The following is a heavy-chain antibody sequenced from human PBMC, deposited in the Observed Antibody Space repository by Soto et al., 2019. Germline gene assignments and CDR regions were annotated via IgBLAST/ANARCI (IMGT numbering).Heavy chain of an antibody. Sequence: QITLRESGPALVEPTQTLTLTCSFSGFSLTTSGVGVGWIRQPPGKALEWLALVYWDDDEHYSPSLRSRLTITKDTSKNQVVLTMTNMGPVDTATYYCAHMGVAGTLYYFDYWGQGTLVTVSS. J-gene: IGHJ4*02. CDR3: AHMGVAGTLYYFDY. CDR1: GFSLTTSGVG. D-gene: IGHD6-19*01. V-gene: IGHV2-5*02. CDR2: VYWDDDE.